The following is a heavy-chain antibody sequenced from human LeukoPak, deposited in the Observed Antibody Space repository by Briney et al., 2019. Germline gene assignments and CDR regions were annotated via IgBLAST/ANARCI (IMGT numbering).Heavy chain of an antibody. CDR1: GFTFSSYS. CDR2: ISSSSSYI. V-gene: IGHV3-21*01. Sequence: GGSLRLSCAASGFTFSSYSMNWVRQAPGKGLEWVSSISSSSSYIYYADSVKGRFTISRDNAKNSLYLQMNSLRAEDTAVYYCAKDGYSYGSYDYYFDYWGQGTLVTVSS. D-gene: IGHD5-18*01. CDR3: AKDGYSYGSYDYYFDY. J-gene: IGHJ4*02.